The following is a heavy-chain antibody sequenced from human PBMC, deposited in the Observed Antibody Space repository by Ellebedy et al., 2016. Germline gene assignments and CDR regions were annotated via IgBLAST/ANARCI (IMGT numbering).Heavy chain of an antibody. CDR1: GFTFSSYS. Sequence: GGSLRLXCAASGFTFSSYSMNWVRQAPGKGLEWVSYISSSSSTIYYADSVKGRFTISRDNAKNSLYLQMNSLRAEDTAVYYCARDAPGYCSSTSCLYYYYYGMDVWGQGTTVTVSS. D-gene: IGHD2-2*01. V-gene: IGHV3-48*04. J-gene: IGHJ6*02. CDR3: ARDAPGYCSSTSCLYYYYYGMDV. CDR2: ISSSSSTI.